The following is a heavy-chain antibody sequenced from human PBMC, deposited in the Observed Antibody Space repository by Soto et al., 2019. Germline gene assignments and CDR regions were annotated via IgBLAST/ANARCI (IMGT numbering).Heavy chain of an antibody. V-gene: IGHV4-59*08. CDR1: GGSISSYY. J-gene: IGHJ5*02. Sequence: SETLSLTCTVSGGSISSYYWSWIRQPPGKGLEWIGYIYYSGSTNYNPSLKSRVTISVDTSKNQFSLKLSSVTAADTAVYYCARHGAGAPGEIVVVVAATRDWFDPWGQGTLVTVSS. CDR3: ARHGAGAPGEIVVVVAATRDWFDP. CDR2: IYYSGST. D-gene: IGHD2-15*01.